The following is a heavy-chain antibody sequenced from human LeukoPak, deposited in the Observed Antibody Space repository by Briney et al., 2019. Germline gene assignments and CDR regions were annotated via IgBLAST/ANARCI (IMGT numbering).Heavy chain of an antibody. CDR2: ISGSGGST. Sequence: PGGSLRLSCAASGSTFSSYAMSWVRQAPGKGLEWVSAISGSGGSTYYADSVKGRFTISRDNSKNTLYLQMNSLRAEDTAVYYCAKVTYYYDSSGYDYWGQGTLVTVSS. CDR3: AKVTYYYDSSGYDY. D-gene: IGHD3-22*01. V-gene: IGHV3-23*01. J-gene: IGHJ4*02. CDR1: GSTFSSYA.